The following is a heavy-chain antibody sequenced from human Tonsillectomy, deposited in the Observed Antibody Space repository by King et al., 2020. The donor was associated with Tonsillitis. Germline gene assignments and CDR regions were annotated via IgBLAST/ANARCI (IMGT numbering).Heavy chain of an antibody. CDR1: GFTFSNYA. CDR3: AKSTAWGLGPFDY. V-gene: IGHV3-23*03. CDR2: IYSSGGSR. D-gene: IGHD7-27*01. J-gene: IGHJ4*02. Sequence: VQLVESGGGLVQPGGSLRLSCAASGFTFSNYAMNWVRQAPGKGLEWVSVIYSSGGSRYYADSVKGRFTISRDNSENRLYLQMNSLRAEDTAVYYCAKSTAWGLGPFDYWGQGTLVPVSS.